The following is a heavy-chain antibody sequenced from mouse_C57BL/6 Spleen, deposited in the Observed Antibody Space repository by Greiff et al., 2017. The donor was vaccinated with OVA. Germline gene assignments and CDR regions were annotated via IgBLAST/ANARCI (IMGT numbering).Heavy chain of an antibody. V-gene: IGHV1-26*01. D-gene: IGHD1-3*01. J-gene: IGHJ3*01. Sequence: EVQLQQSGPELVKPGASVKISCKASGYTFTDYYMNWVKQSHGQSLEWIGDINPNNGGTSYNQKFKGKATLTVDKSSSTAYMELRSLTSEDSAVYYCERRGDNSFAYWGQGTLVTVSA. CDR2: INPNNGGT. CDR3: ERRGDNSFAY. CDR1: GYTFTDYY.